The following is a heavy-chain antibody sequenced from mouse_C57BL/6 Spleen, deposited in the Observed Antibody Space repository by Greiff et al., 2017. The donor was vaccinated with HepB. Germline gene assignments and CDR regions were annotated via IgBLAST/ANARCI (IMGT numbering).Heavy chain of an antibody. Sequence: LQESGAELVRPGASVKLSCKASGYTFTDYYINWVKQRPGQGLEWIARIYPGSGNTYYNEKFKGKATLTAEKSSSTAYMQLSSLTSEDSAVYFCARGPLDYYAMDYWGQGTSVTVSS. V-gene: IGHV1-76*01. CDR3: ARGPLDYYAMDY. CDR2: IYPGSGNT. CDR1: GYTFTDYY. J-gene: IGHJ4*01.